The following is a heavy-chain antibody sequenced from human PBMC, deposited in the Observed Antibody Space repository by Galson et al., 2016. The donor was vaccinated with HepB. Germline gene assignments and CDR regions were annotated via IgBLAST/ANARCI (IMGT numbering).Heavy chain of an antibody. J-gene: IGHJ4*02. Sequence: QSGAEVKKPGESLRISCKGSGYSFTSYWISWVRQMPGKGLEWVGRIDPNDSYASYSPSFQGHVTISADKSINTAMTYMDPLETATYYCAHSLFTPDYDFWSGPYFDHWGQGILVTVSS. D-gene: IGHD3-3*01. CDR2: IDPNDSYA. V-gene: IGHV5-10-1*01. CDR3: AHSLFTPDYDFWSGPYFDH. CDR1: GYSFTSYW.